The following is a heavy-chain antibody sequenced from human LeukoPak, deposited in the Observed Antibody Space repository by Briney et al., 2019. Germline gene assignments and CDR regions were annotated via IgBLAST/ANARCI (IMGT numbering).Heavy chain of an antibody. CDR1: GYTFTSYH. CDR2: INPNSGDT. V-gene: IGHV1-2*06. D-gene: IGHD2-2*01. Sequence: ASVTVSCKASGYTFTSYHLHWVRQAPGHGLEWMGRINPNSGDTIYAQKFQGRVTMTRDTSISTAYMELSRLRSDGTAVYYCARDYCSSTSCLFDYWGQGTLVTVSS. J-gene: IGHJ4*02. CDR3: ARDYCSSTSCLFDY.